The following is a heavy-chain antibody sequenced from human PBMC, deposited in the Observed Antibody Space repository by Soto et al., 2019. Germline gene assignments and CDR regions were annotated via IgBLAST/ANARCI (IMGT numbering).Heavy chain of an antibody. CDR3: ARDRVDCSGGNCWRSVEDT. V-gene: IGHV1-46*01. CDR2: IDPSGGGT. Sequence: QVQLVQSGAEVKKPGASVRVSCKASGYTFTSYYMHWVRQAPGQGLEWTGIIDPSGGGTSYAQKFQGRLTMTRDTSTSTVYMELSSLRSEDTDVYYCARDRVDCSGGNCWRSVEDTWGQGTLVTVSS. J-gene: IGHJ5*02. D-gene: IGHD2-15*01. CDR1: GYTFTSYY.